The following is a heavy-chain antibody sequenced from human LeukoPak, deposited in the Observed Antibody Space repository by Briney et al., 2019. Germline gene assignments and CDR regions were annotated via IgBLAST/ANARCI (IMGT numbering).Heavy chain of an antibody. CDR1: GGSSSGYY. CDR3: ARVPLRRGYSYGYFADY. CDR2: INHSGST. D-gene: IGHD5-18*01. Sequence: SETLSLTCAVYGGSSSGYYWSWIRQPPGKGLEWIGEINHSGSTNYNPSLKSRVTISVDTSKNQFSLKLSSVTAADTAVYYCARVPLRRGYSYGYFADYWGQGTLVTVSS. J-gene: IGHJ4*02. V-gene: IGHV4-34*01.